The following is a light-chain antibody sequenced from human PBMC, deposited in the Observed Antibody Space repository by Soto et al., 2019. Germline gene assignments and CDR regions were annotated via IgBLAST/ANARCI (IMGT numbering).Light chain of an antibody. V-gene: IGLV1-40*01. Sequence: QSVLTQPPSVSGAPGQRVTISCTASSSNIGAGYDVHWYQQLPGTAPKLLIYGNTNRPSGVPDRFSGSKSGPSASLAITGLQAEDEADYYCQSYDSSLSAGVFGGGTKLTVL. CDR3: QSYDSSLSAGV. CDR2: GNT. J-gene: IGLJ3*02. CDR1: SSNIGAGYD.